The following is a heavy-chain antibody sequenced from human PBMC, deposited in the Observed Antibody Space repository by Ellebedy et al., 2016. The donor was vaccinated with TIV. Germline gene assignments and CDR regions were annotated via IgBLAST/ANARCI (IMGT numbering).Heavy chain of an antibody. Sequence: MPGGSLRPSCTVPGGSINSSYYWGWIRQPPGMGLEWIGTFYSSVITYSNSSLKSRVTMSVHTSKNQFFLRLTSVTAPDTAVYYCATSPAKATRINHWGRGTLVTVSS. CDR3: ATSPAKATRINH. CDR2: FYSSVIT. D-gene: IGHD1-26*01. V-gene: IGHV4-39*01. J-gene: IGHJ4*02. CDR1: GGSINSSYY.